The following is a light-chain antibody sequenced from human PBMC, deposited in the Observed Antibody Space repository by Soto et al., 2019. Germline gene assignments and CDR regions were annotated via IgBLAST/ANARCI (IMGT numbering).Light chain of an antibody. CDR1: SSDVGDYNY. Sequence: QSALTQPVSVSGSPGQSITISCTGTSSDVGDYNYVSWYQQHPGKAPKLMIFDVSNRPSGVSNRFSGSKSGNTASLTISGLQAEDEADYYCSSYTSSSTRVFGTGTKLTVL. V-gene: IGLV2-14*01. CDR2: DVS. CDR3: SSYTSSSTRV. J-gene: IGLJ1*01.